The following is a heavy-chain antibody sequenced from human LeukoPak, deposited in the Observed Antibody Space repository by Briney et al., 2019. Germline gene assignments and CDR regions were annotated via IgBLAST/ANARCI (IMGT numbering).Heavy chain of an antibody. J-gene: IGHJ4*02. CDR1: GYSISSGYY. CDR3: ARHGGRYAGLSYFDY. Sequence: LETLSLTCAVSGYSISSGYYWGWIRQPPGKGLEWIGSIYHSGSTYYNPSLKSRVTISVDTSKNQFSLKLSSVTAADTAVYYCARHGGRYAGLSYFDYWGQGTLVTVSS. CDR2: IYHSGST. D-gene: IGHD3-16*01. V-gene: IGHV4-38-2*01.